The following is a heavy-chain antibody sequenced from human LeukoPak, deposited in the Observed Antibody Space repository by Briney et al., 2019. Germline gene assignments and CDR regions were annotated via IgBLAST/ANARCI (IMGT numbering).Heavy chain of an antibody. D-gene: IGHD4/OR15-4a*01. CDR2: IGGSGGTT. CDR3: VKGAGDYYYSYYMGV. Sequence: GGSLRLSCAASGFTFSSYAMSWVRQAPGKGLEWVLTIGGSGGTTYYAASVKGRFTISRDNSKNTLYLQMNSLRAEDTAVYYCVKGAGDYYYSYYMGVWGKGTTVTVSS. CDR1: GFTFSSYA. J-gene: IGHJ6*03. V-gene: IGHV3-23*01.